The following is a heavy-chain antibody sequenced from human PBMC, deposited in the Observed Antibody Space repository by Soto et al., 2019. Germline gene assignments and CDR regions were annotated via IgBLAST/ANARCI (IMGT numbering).Heavy chain of an antibody. CDR2: IYYSGST. D-gene: IGHD3-22*01. J-gene: IGHJ4*02. Sequence: SETLSLTCTVSGGSISSYYWSWIRQPPGKGLEWIGYIYYSGSTNYNPSLKSRVTISVDTSKNQFSLKLSSVTAADTAVYYCARGGWGAMIVVVPFDYWGQGTLVTVS. CDR3: ARGGWGAMIVVVPFDY. CDR1: GGSISSYY. V-gene: IGHV4-59*01.